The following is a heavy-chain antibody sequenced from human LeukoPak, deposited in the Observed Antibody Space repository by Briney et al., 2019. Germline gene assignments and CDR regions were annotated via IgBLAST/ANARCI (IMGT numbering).Heavy chain of an antibody. J-gene: IGHJ6*02. CDR3: AKDLGLRAYHYYGMDV. CDR2: ISYDGSNK. D-gene: IGHD3-10*01. Sequence: GRSLRLSCAASGFTFSSYAMHWVRQAPGKGLEWVAVISYDGSNKYYADSVKGRFTISRDNSKNTLYLQMNSLRAEDTAVYYCAKDLGLRAYHYYGMDVWGQGTTVTVSS. CDR1: GFTFSSYA. V-gene: IGHV3-30-3*01.